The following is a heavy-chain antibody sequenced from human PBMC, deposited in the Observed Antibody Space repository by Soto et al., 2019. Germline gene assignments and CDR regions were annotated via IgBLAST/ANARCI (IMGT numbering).Heavy chain of an antibody. Sequence: PGGSLRLSCDASGFTFSSFGMHWVRQAPGKGLEWVAVIAFDGSKKYYADSVKGRFIISRDNSKNTLFLQMNSLRAEDTAVYYCAKDSMGDYYGMDVWGQGTTVTVS. CDR3: AKDSMGDYYGMDV. CDR2: IAFDGSKK. J-gene: IGHJ6*02. V-gene: IGHV3-30*18. D-gene: IGHD1-26*01. CDR1: GFTFSSFG.